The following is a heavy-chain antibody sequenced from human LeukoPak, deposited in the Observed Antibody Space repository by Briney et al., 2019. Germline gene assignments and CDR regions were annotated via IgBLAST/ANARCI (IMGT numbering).Heavy chain of an antibody. Sequence: SSVKVSCKASGGTFSSYTISWVRQAPGQGLEWMGRIIPILGIANYAQKFQGRVTITADRSTSTAYMELSSLRSEDTAVYYCAASSSWYSAFDIWGQGTMVTVSS. D-gene: IGHD6-13*01. V-gene: IGHV1-69*02. CDR1: GGTFSSYT. J-gene: IGHJ3*02. CDR2: IIPILGIA. CDR3: AASSSWYSAFDI.